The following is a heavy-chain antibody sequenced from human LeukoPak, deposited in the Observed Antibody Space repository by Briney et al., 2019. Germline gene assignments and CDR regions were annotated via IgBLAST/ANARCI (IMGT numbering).Heavy chain of an antibody. CDR3: ARDGGGEAP. CDR2: IYYSGST. J-gene: IGHJ4*02. V-gene: IGHV4-39*07. D-gene: IGHD3-16*01. CDR1: GGSISSSSYY. Sequence: PPETLSLTCTVSGGSISSSSYYWGWIRQPPGKGLEWIGSIYYSGSTYYNPSLKSRVTISVDASKNQFSLKLSSVTAADTAVYYCARDGGGEAPWGQGTLVTVSS.